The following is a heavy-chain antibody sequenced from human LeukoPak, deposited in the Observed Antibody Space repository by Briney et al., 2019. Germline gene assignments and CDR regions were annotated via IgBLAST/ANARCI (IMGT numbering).Heavy chain of an antibody. D-gene: IGHD4-17*01. V-gene: IGHV4-39*01. J-gene: IGHJ6*02. Sequence: PSETLSLTCTVSGGSISSSSYYWGWIRQPPGKGLEWIGSIYYSGSTYYNPSLKSRVTISVDTSKNQFSLKLSSVTAADTAVYYCARRVRATVTKHYYYGMDVWGQGTTVTVSS. CDR3: ARRVRATVTKHYYYGMDV. CDR1: GGSISSSSYY. CDR2: IYYSGST.